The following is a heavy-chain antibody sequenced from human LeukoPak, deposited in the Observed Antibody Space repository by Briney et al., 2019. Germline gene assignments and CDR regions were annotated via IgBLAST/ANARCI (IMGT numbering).Heavy chain of an antibody. D-gene: IGHD6-13*01. J-gene: IGHJ4*02. V-gene: IGHV3-74*01. CDR3: AKEAIAAAGKGEFDY. CDR2: INYDGSDT. Sequence: GGSLRLSCAASGFTFRNHWMHWVRQAPGKGLLWVARINYDGSDTSHADSVEGRFTISRDNSKNTLYLQMNSLRAEDTAVYYCAKEAIAAAGKGEFDYWGQGTLVTVSS. CDR1: GFTFRNHW.